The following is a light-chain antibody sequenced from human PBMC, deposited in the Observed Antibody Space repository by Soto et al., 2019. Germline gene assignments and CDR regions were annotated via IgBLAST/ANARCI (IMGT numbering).Light chain of an antibody. Sequence: DIQMTQSPSSLSASVGDRFTITFLASQSISTWLAWYQQKPGKAPKSLIYATSNLQSGVPSRFSGSGFGTEFTLTISSLQPEDFATYYCQQYNTYPITFGQGTRLEIK. CDR1: QSISTW. CDR2: ATS. CDR3: QQYNTYPIT. J-gene: IGKJ5*01. V-gene: IGKV1D-16*01.